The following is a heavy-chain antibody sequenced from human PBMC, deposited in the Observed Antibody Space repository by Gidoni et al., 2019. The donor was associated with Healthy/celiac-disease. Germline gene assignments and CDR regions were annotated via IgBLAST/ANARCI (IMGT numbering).Heavy chain of an antibody. D-gene: IGHD2-2*01. J-gene: IGHJ6*02. V-gene: IGHV4-31*03. CDR3: ARTNIVVVPAARPNYYYYYGMDV. CDR1: GCYISSGCYY. CDR2: IYYSGST. Sequence: QVQLQASGPGLVKPSQTLSLPCTVSGCYISSGCYYWSWIRQHPGKGLEWIGYIYYSGSTYYNPSLKSRVTISVDTSKNQFSLKLSSVTAADTAVYYCARTNIVVVPAARPNYYYYYGMDVWGQGTTVTVSS.